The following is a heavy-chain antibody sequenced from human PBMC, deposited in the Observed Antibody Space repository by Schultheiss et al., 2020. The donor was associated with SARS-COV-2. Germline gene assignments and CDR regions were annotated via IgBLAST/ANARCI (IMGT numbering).Heavy chain of an antibody. D-gene: IGHD4-17*01. J-gene: IGHJ4*02. CDR1: GFTFSSYA. Sequence: GGSLRLSCAASGFTFSSYAMSWIRQPPGKGLEWVAVISYDGSNKYYADSVKGRFTISRDNSKNTLYLQMNSLRAEDTAVYYCASLVVRTTVTPGWGQGTLVTVSS. CDR2: ISYDGSNK. V-gene: IGHV3-30*04. CDR3: ASLVVRTTVTPG.